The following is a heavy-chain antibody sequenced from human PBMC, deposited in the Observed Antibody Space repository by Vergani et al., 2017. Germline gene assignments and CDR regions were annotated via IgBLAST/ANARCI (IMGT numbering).Heavy chain of an antibody. J-gene: IGHJ4*02. CDR1: GDSISNSHW. CDR2: IYHSGST. CDR3: ARTESFILRYFHWAL. V-gene: IGHV4-4*01. Sequence: QVQLQESGPGLVKPQGTLSLTCAVSGDSISNSHWWTWVRQPPGKGLEWIGEIYHSGSTKYNPSLKSRVTISLDKSKNEFSLEVTSVTAADTAIYFCARTESFILRYFHWALWGQGTLVTVSS. D-gene: IGHD3-9*01.